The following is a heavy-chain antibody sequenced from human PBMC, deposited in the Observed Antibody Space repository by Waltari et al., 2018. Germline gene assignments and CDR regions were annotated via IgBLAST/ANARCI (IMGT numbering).Heavy chain of an antibody. Sequence: QVQLVESGGGVVQPGWSLRLSCAASGFTFSCYAMHWVRQAPGKGLEWVAVISYDGSNKYYADSVKGRFTISRDNSKNTLYLQMNSLRAEDTAVYYCARDNHQLTGASDYWGQGTLVTVSS. V-gene: IGHV3-30-3*01. CDR2: ISYDGSNK. CDR3: ARDNHQLTGASDY. D-gene: IGHD7-27*01. J-gene: IGHJ4*02. CDR1: GFTFSCYA.